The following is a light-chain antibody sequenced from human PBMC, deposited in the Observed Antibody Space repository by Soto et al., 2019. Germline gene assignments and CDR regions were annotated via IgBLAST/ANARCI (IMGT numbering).Light chain of an antibody. CDR3: SSYAGSNHYV. J-gene: IGLJ1*01. Sequence: QSALTQPPSASGSPGQSVTISCTGTSGDVGGYNYVSWYQQHPGKAPKLMIFEVSERPSGVPDRFSGSKSGNTASLTVSGLQAEDEADYYCSSYAGSNHYVFGAGTKLTVL. CDR2: EVS. V-gene: IGLV2-8*01. CDR1: SGDVGGYNY.